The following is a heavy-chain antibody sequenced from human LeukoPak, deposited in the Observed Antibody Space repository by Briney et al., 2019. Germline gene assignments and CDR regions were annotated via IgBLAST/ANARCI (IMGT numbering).Heavy chain of an antibody. J-gene: IGHJ4*02. CDR2: IYHSGST. D-gene: IGHD7-27*01. V-gene: IGHV4-59*01. Sequence: SETLSLTCTVSGGSISSYYWSWIRQPPGKGLEWIGYIYHSGSTNYNPSLKSRVTISVDTSKNQFSLKLSSVTAADTAVYYCARGLKGTGGFDYWGQGTLVTVSS. CDR3: ARGLKGTGGFDY. CDR1: GGSISSYY.